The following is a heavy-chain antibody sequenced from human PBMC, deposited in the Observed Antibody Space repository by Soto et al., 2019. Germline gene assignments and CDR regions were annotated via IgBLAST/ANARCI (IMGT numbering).Heavy chain of an antibody. V-gene: IGHV4-59*01. D-gene: IGHD3-16*01. J-gene: IGHJ4*02. CDR3: ASVTFGGVVLAH. CDR1: AASFSKYY. CDR2: VYFNGNT. Sequence: SETLSLTCTVSAASFSKYYWTWIRQPPGKGLEWIGYVYFNGNTNYNPSLKRRVSISIDTSKNQISLTLNSVTAADTAVYYCASVTFGGVVLAHWGQGTLVNVSS.